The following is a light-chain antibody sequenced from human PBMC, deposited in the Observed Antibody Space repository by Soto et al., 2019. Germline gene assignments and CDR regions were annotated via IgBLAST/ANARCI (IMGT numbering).Light chain of an antibody. CDR2: LNSDGSH. Sequence: QAVVTQSPSASASLGASVKLTCTLSSGHSNYAIAWHQQQPEKGPRYLMKLNSDGSHNKGDGIPDRFSGSSSGTERYLTISSLQSEDEADYYCQTWGTGIVVFGGGTKVTV. CDR3: QTWGTGIVV. CDR1: SGHSNYA. J-gene: IGLJ2*01. V-gene: IGLV4-69*01.